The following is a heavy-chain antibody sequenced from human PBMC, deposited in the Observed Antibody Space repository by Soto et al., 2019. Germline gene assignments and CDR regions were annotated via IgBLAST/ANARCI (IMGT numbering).Heavy chain of an antibody. CDR2: IYYSGST. J-gene: IGHJ5*02. CDR1: GGSISSSSYY. V-gene: IGHV4-39*01. Sequence: SETLSLTCTVSGGSISSSSYYWGWIRQPPGKGLEWIGSIYYSGSTYYNPSLKSRVTISVDTSKNQFSLKLSSVTAADTAVYYCARQDFWSGYANWFDPWGQGTLVTVPS. D-gene: IGHD3-3*01. CDR3: ARQDFWSGYANWFDP.